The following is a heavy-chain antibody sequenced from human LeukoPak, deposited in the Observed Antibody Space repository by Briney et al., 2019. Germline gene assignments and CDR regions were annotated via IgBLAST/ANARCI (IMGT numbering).Heavy chain of an antibody. D-gene: IGHD5-18*01. J-gene: IGHJ4*02. CDR3: ARGSDRGYNYGFDY. V-gene: IGHV5-51*01. Sequence: GASLQISCKGSGYGFNSYWIGWVRQMPGKGLEWMGIIYPRDSDTRYSPSFQGQVTISADRSIGTAYLQWSSLKASDTAMYYCARGSDRGYNYGFDYWGQGTLVTVSS. CDR2: IYPRDSDT. CDR1: GYGFNSYW.